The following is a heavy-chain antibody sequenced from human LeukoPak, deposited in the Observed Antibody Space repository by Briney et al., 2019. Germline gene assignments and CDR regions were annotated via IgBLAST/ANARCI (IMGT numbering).Heavy chain of an antibody. J-gene: IGHJ6*03. Sequence: ASVKVSCKASGYTFTSYGISWVRQAPGQGLEWMGWISAYNGNTNYAQKLQGRVTMTTDTSTSTAYMELRSLRSDDTAVYYCARGRYSSSWYGYYYYMDVWGKGTTVTVSS. D-gene: IGHD6-13*01. CDR1: GYTFTSYG. V-gene: IGHV1-18*01. CDR3: ARGRYSSSWYGYYYYMDV. CDR2: ISAYNGNT.